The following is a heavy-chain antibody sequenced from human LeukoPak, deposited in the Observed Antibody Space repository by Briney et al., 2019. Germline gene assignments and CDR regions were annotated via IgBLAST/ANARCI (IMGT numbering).Heavy chain of an antibody. V-gene: IGHV1-8*01. D-gene: IGHD3-22*01. CDR3: ARGRWLPIDY. Sequence: ASVKVSCKASGYAFTSYDINSVRQATGQGLEWMGWMNPNSGNTGYAQKFQGRVTMTRNTSISTAYMELSRLRSDDTAVYYCARGRWLPIDYWGQGTLVTVSS. CDR1: GYAFTSYD. CDR2: MNPNSGNT. J-gene: IGHJ4*02.